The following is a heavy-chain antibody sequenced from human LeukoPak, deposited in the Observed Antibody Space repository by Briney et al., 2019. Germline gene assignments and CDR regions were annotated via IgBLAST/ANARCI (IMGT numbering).Heavy chain of an antibody. V-gene: IGHV5-51*01. CDR2: IYPGDSDT. CDR3: VRDGYNRFKYYFDY. Sequence: GESLQISCKGSGYSFTNYWIGWARQMPGKGLEWMGIIYPGDSDTRYSPSFQGQVTISADKSISTAYLQWSSLKASDTAMYYCVRDGYNRFKYYFDYWGQGTLVTVSS. J-gene: IGHJ4*02. D-gene: IGHD5-24*01. CDR1: GYSFTNYW.